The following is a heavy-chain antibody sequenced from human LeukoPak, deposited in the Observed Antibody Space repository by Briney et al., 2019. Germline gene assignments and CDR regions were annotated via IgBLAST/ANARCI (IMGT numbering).Heavy chain of an antibody. CDR2: ISGSGTTT. D-gene: IGHD2-15*01. V-gene: IGHV3-23*01. CDR1: GFTFKNYA. Sequence: GGSPRLSCAASGFTFKNYAISWVRQAPGKGLEWVSRISGSGTTTDYADSMKGRVTVSRDNSKKTAHLQMTSLRADATAIYYCEKDSDISAFFDYWGQGTPVTVSS. CDR3: EKDSDISAFFDY. J-gene: IGHJ4*02.